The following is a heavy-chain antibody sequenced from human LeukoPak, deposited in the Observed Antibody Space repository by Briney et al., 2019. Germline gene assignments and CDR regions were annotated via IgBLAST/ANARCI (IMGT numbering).Heavy chain of an antibody. Sequence: GGSLRLSCAASGFTLSTYWMHWVRQAPGKGLVWVSRINSEGSSTTYADSVKGRFTISRDNAKNILYLQMNSLRAEDTAVYHCARDPAPQGWFDSWGQGTLVTVSS. CDR3: ARDPAPQGWFDS. CDR2: INSEGSST. J-gene: IGHJ5*01. CDR1: GFTLSTYW. V-gene: IGHV3-74*01.